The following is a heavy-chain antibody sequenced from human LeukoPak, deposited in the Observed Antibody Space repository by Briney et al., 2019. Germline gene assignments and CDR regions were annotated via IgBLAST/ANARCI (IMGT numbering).Heavy chain of an antibody. CDR3: AKGPDLDTAMVWSEFDY. V-gene: IGHV3-23*01. CDR1: GFTFSSYA. CDR2: ISGSGGSA. Sequence: GGSLRLSCAASGFTFSSYAMSWVRQAPGKGLEWVPAISGSGGSANYADSVKGRFTISRDNSKNTLYLQMNSLRAEDTAVYYCAKGPDLDTAMVWSEFDYWGQGTLVTVSS. J-gene: IGHJ4*02. D-gene: IGHD5-18*01.